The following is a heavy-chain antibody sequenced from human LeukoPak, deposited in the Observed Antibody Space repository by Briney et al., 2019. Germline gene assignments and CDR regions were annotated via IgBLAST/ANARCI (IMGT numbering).Heavy chain of an antibody. J-gene: IGHJ4*02. D-gene: IGHD3-3*01. Sequence: GGSLRLSCAASGFTFSSYAMSWVRQAPGKGLEWASAISGSDGSTYYADSVKGRFTISRDNSKNTLYLQMNSLRAEDTAVYYCAKVSYYDFWRVPFDYWGQGTLVTVSS. CDR3: AKVSYYDFWRVPFDY. CDR2: ISGSDGST. CDR1: GFTFSSYA. V-gene: IGHV3-23*01.